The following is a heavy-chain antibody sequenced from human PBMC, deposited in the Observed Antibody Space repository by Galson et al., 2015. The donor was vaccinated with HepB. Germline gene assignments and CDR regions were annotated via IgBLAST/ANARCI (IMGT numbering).Heavy chain of an antibody. CDR1: GFTFSSYS. J-gene: IGHJ6*02. Sequence: SLRLSCAASGFTFSSYSMNWVRQAPGKGLEWFSYIRSSSSTMDYADSVKGRFTISRDNAKSSLYLQLNSLRAEDTAVYYCARAKHYYFFGMDVWGQGTTINVSS. CDR3: ARAKHYYFFGMDV. V-gene: IGHV3-48*01. CDR2: IRSSSSTM.